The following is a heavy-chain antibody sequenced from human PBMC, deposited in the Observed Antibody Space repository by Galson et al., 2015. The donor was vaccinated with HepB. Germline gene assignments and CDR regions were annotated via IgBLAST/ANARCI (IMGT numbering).Heavy chain of an antibody. CDR3: ATDGTATIRYSNYDHFDY. D-gene: IGHD4-11*01. J-gene: IGHJ4*02. Sequence: VKVSCKVPGYTFTDYYMHWVQQAPGKGLEWMGLVDPEDGETIYAEKFQGRVTTTADTSTDTAYMELSSLRSEDTAVYYCATDGTATIRYSNYDHFDYWGQGTLVTVSS. V-gene: IGHV1-69-2*01. CDR2: VDPEDGET. CDR1: GYTFTDYY.